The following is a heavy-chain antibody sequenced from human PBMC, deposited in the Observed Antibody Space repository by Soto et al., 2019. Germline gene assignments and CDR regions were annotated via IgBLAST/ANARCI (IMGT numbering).Heavy chain of an antibody. J-gene: IGHJ6*02. CDR1: GYNFINYW. CDR2: ISPGDSHT. V-gene: IGHV5-51*01. CDR3: AMVDVYVTPSPQDV. Sequence: GESLKISCKGSGYNFINYWIAWVRQMPGRGLEWMGIISPGDSHTKYSPSLQGQVTISADKSISTAYMELTSLRSNDTAIYYCAMVDVYVTPSPQDVWGQRTTVTVSS. D-gene: IGHD3-16*01.